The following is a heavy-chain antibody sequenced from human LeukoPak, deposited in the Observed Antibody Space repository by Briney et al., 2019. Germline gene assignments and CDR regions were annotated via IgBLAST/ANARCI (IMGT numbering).Heavy chain of an antibody. Sequence: PSETLSLTCAVYGGSFSGYYWNWIRQSPGKGLEWIGEIKDSGSTKYSPSLKSRATISRDMSKNQFSLKLTSVSAADTGVYYCARYCSGSDCKVGIFWGQGTLVTVSS. CDR2: IKDSGST. D-gene: IGHD2-15*01. CDR1: GGSFSGYY. J-gene: IGHJ4*02. V-gene: IGHV4-34*01. CDR3: ARYCSGSDCKVGIF.